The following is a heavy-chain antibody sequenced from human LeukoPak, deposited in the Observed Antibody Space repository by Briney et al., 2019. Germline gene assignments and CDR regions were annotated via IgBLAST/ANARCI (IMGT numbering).Heavy chain of an antibody. CDR2: ISSSGSTI. CDR1: GFTFSDYY. CDR3: ARASVAGPIFYFDY. Sequence: GGSLRLSCAASGFTFSDYYMSWIRQAPGKGLEWVSYISSSGSTIYYADSVKGRFTISRDNAKNSLYLQMNSLRAEDTAVYYCARASVAGPIFYFDYWGQGTLVTVSS. J-gene: IGHJ4*02. V-gene: IGHV3-11*04. D-gene: IGHD6-19*01.